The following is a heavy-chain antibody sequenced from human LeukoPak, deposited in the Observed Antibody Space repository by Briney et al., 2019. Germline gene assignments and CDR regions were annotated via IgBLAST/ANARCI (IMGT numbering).Heavy chain of an antibody. J-gene: IGHJ6*02. CDR3: ARGYCSGGSCYLRGHYYYYYGMDV. CDR1: GFTFSSYA. V-gene: IGHV3-30-3*01. Sequence: AGGSLRLSCAASGFTFSSYAMHWVRQAPGKGLEWVAVISYDGSNKYYADSVKGRFTISRDNSKNTLYLQMNSLRAEDTAVYYCARGYCSGGSCYLRGHYYYYYGMDVWGQGTTVTVSS. CDR2: ISYDGSNK. D-gene: IGHD2-15*01.